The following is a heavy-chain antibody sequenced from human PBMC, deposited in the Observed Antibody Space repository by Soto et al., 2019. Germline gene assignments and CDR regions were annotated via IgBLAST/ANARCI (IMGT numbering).Heavy chain of an antibody. CDR1: GFTFSIYA. J-gene: IGHJ4*02. V-gene: IGHV3-23*01. CDR3: AKDYDIWSGPPFR. D-gene: IGHD3-3*01. CDR2: IGGSGRST. Sequence: GGSLRLSCAASGFTFSIYAMSWVRQAPGKGLEWVSGIGGSGRSTNSAESVMGRFTISRDNSKNTLYLQMNSLRAEDTAVYYCAKDYDIWSGPPFRWGQGTLVTVSS.